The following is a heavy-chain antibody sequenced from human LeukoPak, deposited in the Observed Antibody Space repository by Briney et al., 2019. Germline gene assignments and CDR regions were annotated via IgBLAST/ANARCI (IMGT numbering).Heavy chain of an antibody. CDR3: ATYYDSAGFDFDY. D-gene: IGHD3-22*01. J-gene: IGHJ4*02. CDR1: GFTFRSYE. V-gene: IGHV3-48*03. Sequence: GGSLRRSCAASGFTFRSYEMNWVRQAPGKGLEWVSYISSSGSTMYYADSVRGRFTISRDNAKNSLYLQMNSLRAEDTAVYYCATYYDSAGFDFDYWGQGTLVTVSS. CDR2: ISSSGSTM.